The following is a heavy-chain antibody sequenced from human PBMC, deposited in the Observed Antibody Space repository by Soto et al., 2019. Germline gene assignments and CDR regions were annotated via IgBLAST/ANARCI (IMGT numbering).Heavy chain of an antibody. CDR1: GGPISSYY. CDR2: IYYSGST. J-gene: IGHJ4*02. D-gene: IGHD6-19*01. Sequence: QVQLQESGPGLVKPSETLSLNCTVSGGPISSYYWSWIRQSPGKGLEWIGYIYYSGSTNYNPSLKRRVTRSVDTSKNQRARELSSWTAADTAVYYCARGSSGWPPRLDYWGQGTLVTVSS. CDR3: ARGSSGWPPRLDY. V-gene: IGHV4-59*01.